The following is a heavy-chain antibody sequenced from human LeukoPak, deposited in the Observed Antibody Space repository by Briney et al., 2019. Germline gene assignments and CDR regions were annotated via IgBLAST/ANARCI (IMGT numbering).Heavy chain of an antibody. CDR1: GFTFSSYA. D-gene: IGHD5-12*01. J-gene: IGHJ4*02. CDR2: ISGSGGST. V-gene: IGHV3-23*01. Sequence: GGSLRLSCAASGFTFSSYAMSAVRQAPRKGLWWVSAISGSGGSTYYADSVKGRFTISRDNSKNTLYLQMNSLRAEDTAVYYCAKDGAYGGYVGYWGQGILVTVYS. CDR3: AKDGAYGGYVGY.